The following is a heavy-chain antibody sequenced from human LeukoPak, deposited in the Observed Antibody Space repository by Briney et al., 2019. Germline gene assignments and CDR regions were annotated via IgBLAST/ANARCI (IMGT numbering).Heavy chain of an antibody. CDR3: ARAPTYDFWSGYYFDY. V-gene: IGHV3-66*01. CDR2: IYSGGST. D-gene: IGHD3-3*01. J-gene: IGHJ4*02. Sequence: GGSLRLSCAASGFTVSSNYMSWVRQAPGKGLEWASVIYSGGSTYYADSVKGRFTISRDNSKNTLYLQMNSLRAEDTAVYYCARAPTYDFWSGYYFDYWGQGTLVTVSS. CDR1: GFTVSSNY.